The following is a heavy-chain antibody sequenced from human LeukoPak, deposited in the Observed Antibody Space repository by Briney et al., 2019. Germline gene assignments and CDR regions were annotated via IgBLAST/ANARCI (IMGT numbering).Heavy chain of an antibody. Sequence: GGSLRLSCAASGFTFSDYYMSWIRQAPGKGLEWVSYMSSSGSTIYYADSVKGRFTISRDNAKNSLYLQMNSLRVEDTAVYYCARESRQWRVLGGVDYCGQGTLLTVSS. D-gene: IGHD6-19*01. CDR2: MSSSGSTI. J-gene: IGHJ4*02. CDR3: ARESRQWRVLGGVDY. V-gene: IGHV3-11*04. CDR1: GFTFSDYY.